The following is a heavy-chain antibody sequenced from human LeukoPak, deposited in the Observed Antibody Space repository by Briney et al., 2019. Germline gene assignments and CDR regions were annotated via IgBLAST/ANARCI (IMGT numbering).Heavy chain of an antibody. D-gene: IGHD5-24*01. CDR2: VSGSGESA. J-gene: IGHJ3*01. Sequence: GGSLRLSCAASGFAFSRYAMSWVRHPPGRGLEWVSSVSGSGESAFYAASVTRRFTISRANSKNTVYLQMSSLRAEDAASYYCVKDLGDDYENAFDFWGQGTLVTVSS. CDR3: VKDLGDDYENAFDF. V-gene: IGHV3-23*01. CDR1: GFAFSRYA.